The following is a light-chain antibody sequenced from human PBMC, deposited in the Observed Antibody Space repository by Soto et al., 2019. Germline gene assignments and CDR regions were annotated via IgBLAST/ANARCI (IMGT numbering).Light chain of an antibody. CDR1: QDISSY. Sequence: DLQLTQSPSSLSASVGERVTITCRASQDISSYLAWYQQKPGKAPKFLIFGASSLQSGVPPRFSGSGSGTEFTLTISSLQPEDFATYYCQQLNSYSIVTFGPGTKVDIK. CDR2: GAS. CDR3: QQLNSYSIVT. V-gene: IGKV1-9*01. J-gene: IGKJ3*01.